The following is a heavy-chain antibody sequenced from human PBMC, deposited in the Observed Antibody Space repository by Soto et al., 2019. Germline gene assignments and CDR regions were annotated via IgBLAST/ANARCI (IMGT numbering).Heavy chain of an antibody. D-gene: IGHD5-12*01. CDR2: TYYSGST. CDR1: GGSISSYY. CDR3: ARDRLGGYNPFDY. Sequence: PSETLSLTCTVAGGSISSYYWSWIRQPPGKGLEWIGYTYYSGSTNYNPSLKSRVTISVDTSKNQFSLKLSSVTAADTAVYYCARDRLGGYNPFDYWGQGTLVTVSS. J-gene: IGHJ4*02. V-gene: IGHV4-59*01.